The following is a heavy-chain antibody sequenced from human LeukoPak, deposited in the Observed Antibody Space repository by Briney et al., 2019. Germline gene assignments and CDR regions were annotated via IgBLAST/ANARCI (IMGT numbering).Heavy chain of an antibody. CDR2: IYYIGST. CDR1: GGSINSGDYY. V-gene: IGHV4-30-4*08. CDR3: ARALGYCSSSRCYSLDY. J-gene: IGHJ4*02. Sequence: SQILSLTCTVSGGSINSGDYYWSWIRQPPGKGLEWIGYIYYIGSTYYKPSLMSRVTMSLDTSKNQFSLKLSSVTAADTAVYYCARALGYCSSSRCYSLDYWGQGTLVTVSS. D-gene: IGHD2-15*01.